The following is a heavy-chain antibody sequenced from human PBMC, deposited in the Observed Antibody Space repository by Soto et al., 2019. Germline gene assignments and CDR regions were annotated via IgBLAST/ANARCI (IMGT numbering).Heavy chain of an antibody. CDR3: AKVRYSASYFGMDV. V-gene: IGHV3-21*01. D-gene: IGHD1-26*01. CDR2: ISSSSSYI. CDR1: GFTFSSYN. Sequence: GGSLRLSCAAPGFTFSSYNMNWVRPAPGEGLEWVSSISSSSSYIYYADSVKGRFTISRDNAKNSLYLQMNSLRAEDTAVYYCAKVRYSASYFGMDVWGQGTTVTVSS. J-gene: IGHJ6*02.